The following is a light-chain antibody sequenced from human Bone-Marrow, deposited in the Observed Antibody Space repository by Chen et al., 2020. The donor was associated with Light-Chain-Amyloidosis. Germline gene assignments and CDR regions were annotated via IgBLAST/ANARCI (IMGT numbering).Light chain of an antibody. V-gene: IGLV3-21*02. J-gene: IGLJ3*02. CDR1: YIGSTS. Sequence: YVLTQPPSVSVAPGHTPTNACGGNYIGSTSVHWYQQTPGQAPLLVVYDDSDRPSGIPERLSGSNSGNTATMTISRVEAGDEADYYCQVWGRSSDRPVFGGGTKLTVL. CDR3: QVWGRSSDRPV. CDR2: DDS.